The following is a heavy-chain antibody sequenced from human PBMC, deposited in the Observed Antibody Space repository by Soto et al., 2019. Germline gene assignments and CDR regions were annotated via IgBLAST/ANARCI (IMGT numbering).Heavy chain of an antibody. D-gene: IGHD3-22*01. J-gene: IGHJ4*02. CDR1: GGSISSGDYY. CDR2: IYYSGST. Sequence: PSETLSLTCTVSGGSISSGDYYWSWIRQPPGKGLEWIGHIYYSGSTYYNPSLKSRVTISVDTSKNQFSLKLSSVTAADTAVYYCASLQHYYYDSSGYYYVFDYWGQGTLVTVSS. V-gene: IGHV4-30-4*01. CDR3: ASLQHYYYDSSGYYYVFDY.